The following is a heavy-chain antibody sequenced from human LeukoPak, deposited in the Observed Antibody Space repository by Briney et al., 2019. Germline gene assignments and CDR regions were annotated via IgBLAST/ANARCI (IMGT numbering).Heavy chain of an antibody. CDR3: ARVTGYMIEDYFDY. D-gene: IGHD3-22*01. CDR2: FYYSGST. Sequence: SETLSLTCTVPGGPISSYYWSWIRQPPGKGLEWIGYFYYSGSTNYNPSLKSRVTISVKTPKNQSSLKLSSVTAADTAVYYCARVTGYMIEDYFDYWGQGTLVTVSS. J-gene: IGHJ4*02. CDR1: GGPISSYY. V-gene: IGHV4-59*01.